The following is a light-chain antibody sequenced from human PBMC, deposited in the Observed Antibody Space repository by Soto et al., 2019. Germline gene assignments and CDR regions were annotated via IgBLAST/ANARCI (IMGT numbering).Light chain of an antibody. J-gene: IGLJ3*02. V-gene: IGLV1-40*01. CDR3: QSYDSSLSGGV. Sequence: QSVLTQRPSVSGAPGQKVTISCTRSSSNIGAAYDVHWYQHLPGTAPKLLIYGNNNRPSGVPDRFSGSKSGTSASLAITGLQAEDEADYYCQSYDSSLSGGVFGGGTKLTVL. CDR1: SSNIGAAYD. CDR2: GNN.